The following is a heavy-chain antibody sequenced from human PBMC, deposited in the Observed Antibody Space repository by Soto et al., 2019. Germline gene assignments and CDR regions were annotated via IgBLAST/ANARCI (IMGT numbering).Heavy chain of an antibody. CDR3: ARDAQYWFDP. D-gene: IGHD4-4*01. Sequence: SETLSLTCTVSGGSISSSSYYWGWIRQPPGKGLEWIGSIYYSGSTYYNPSLKSRVTISVDTSKNQFSLKLSSVTAADTAVYYCARDAQYWFDPWGQGTLVTVSS. CDR1: GGSISSSSYY. V-gene: IGHV4-39*07. J-gene: IGHJ5*02. CDR2: IYYSGST.